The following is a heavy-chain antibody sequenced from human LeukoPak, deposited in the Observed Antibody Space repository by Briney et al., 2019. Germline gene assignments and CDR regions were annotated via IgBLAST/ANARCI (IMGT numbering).Heavy chain of an antibody. CDR2: IYPANSDT. D-gene: IGHD2-2*01. CDR1: GYSFTSYW. CDR3: ARPACSSTSCYLYFQH. V-gene: IGHV5-51*01. J-gene: IGHJ1*01. Sequence: GESLKISCKASGYSFTSYWIGWVRQMPGKGLGWMAIIYPANSDTRYSPSFQGQVTISADKSISTAYLQWSSLKASDTAMYYCARPACSSTSCYLYFQHWGQGTLVTVSS.